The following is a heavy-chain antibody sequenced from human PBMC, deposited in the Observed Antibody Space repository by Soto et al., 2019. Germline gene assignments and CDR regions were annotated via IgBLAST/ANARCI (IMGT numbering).Heavy chain of an antibody. D-gene: IGHD3-3*01. CDR2: IYPGDSGT. J-gene: IGHJ4*02. Sequence: GESLKISCKCSGYSFTSYWIGWVRQMPGKGLEWMGIIYPGDSGTRYSPSFKGQVTISGEKSISTAYMQWSSLKASDTAMYYCARSRGYDFCSGYYPDYWRQGTLVTVS. V-gene: IGHV5-51*01. CDR3: ARSRGYDFCSGYYPDY. CDR1: GYSFTSYW.